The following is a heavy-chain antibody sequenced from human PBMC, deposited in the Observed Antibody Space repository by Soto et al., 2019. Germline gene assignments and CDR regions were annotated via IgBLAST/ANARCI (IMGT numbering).Heavy chain of an antibody. CDR1: GFTFSSYG. V-gene: IGHV3-30*18. D-gene: IGHD3-3*01. J-gene: IGHJ4*02. Sequence: QVQLVESGGGVVQPGRSLRLSCAASGFTFSSYGMHWVRQAPGKGLEWVAVISYDGSNKYYADSVKGRFTISRDNSKNTLYLQMNSLGAEDTAVYYCAKSPSITIFGVVISPIDYWGQGTLVTVSS. CDR2: ISYDGSNK. CDR3: AKSPSITIFGVVISPIDY.